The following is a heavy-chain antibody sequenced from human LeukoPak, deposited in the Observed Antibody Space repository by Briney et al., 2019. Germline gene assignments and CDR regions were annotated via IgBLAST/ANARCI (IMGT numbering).Heavy chain of an antibody. V-gene: IGHV3-48*03. J-gene: IGHJ4*02. CDR3: ARAGYYDSSGYIDY. CDR1: GFNFSSYE. Sequence: GGSLRLSCAASGFNFSSYEMNWARQAPGGGLEWVSYISSSGSTIYYADSVKGRFTISRDNAKNSLYLQMNSLRAEDTAVYYCARAGYYDSSGYIDYWGQGTLVTVSS. CDR2: ISSSGSTI. D-gene: IGHD3-22*01.